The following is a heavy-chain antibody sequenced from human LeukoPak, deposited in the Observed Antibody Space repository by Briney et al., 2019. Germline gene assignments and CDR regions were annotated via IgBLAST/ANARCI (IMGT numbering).Heavy chain of an antibody. Sequence: GASVKGSCKASGYTFTGYYMHWVRQAPGQGLEWMGWINPNSGGTNYAQKFQGRVTMTRDTSISTAYMELSRLRSDDTAVYYCARGRGYNWNDDGTYVLEYWGQGTLVTVSS. J-gene: IGHJ4*02. CDR1: GYTFTGYY. CDR3: ARGRGYNWNDDGTYVLEY. CDR2: INPNSGGT. D-gene: IGHD1-1*01. V-gene: IGHV1-2*02.